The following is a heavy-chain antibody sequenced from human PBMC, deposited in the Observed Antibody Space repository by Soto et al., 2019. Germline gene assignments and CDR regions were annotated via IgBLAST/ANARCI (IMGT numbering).Heavy chain of an antibody. CDR1: GGTFSSYA. J-gene: IGHJ3*02. Sequence: QVQLVQSGAEVKKPGSSVKVSCKASGGTFSSYAISWVRQAPGQGLEVMGGILPIFGTANYAQTFQVRVTITADESTSPAYMDLSSLRSADTAVYYCATSDGDYWLPPFDIWGQGTMVTVSS. CDR2: ILPIFGTA. CDR3: ATSDGDYWLPPFDI. V-gene: IGHV1-69*01. D-gene: IGHD4-17*01.